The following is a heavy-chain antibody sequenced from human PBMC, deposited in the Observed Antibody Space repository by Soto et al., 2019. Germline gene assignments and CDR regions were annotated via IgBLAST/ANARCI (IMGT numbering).Heavy chain of an antibody. D-gene: IGHD6-6*01. J-gene: IGHJ4*02. CDR1: GFSLSTSGVD. Sequence: QITLKESGPPLVKPTQTLTLTCTFSGFSLSTSGVDVGWIRQPPGKALEWLALIYWDDDKRYKPSLKSSLTITKGTSRNQVVLTMTNMDPLDTATYCCAHRRPYSSWPEYFFDFWGQGTLVTVSS. CDR2: IYWDDDK. CDR3: AHRRPYSSWPEYFFDF. V-gene: IGHV2-5*02.